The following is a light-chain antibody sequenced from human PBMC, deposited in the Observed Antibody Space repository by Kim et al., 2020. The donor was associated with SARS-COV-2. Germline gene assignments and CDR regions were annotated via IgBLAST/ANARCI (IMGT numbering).Light chain of an antibody. Sequence: ETVMTQSPVTLSVSPGERATLSCRASQSVSSNLAWYQQKPGQAPRLLVYGASTRATGVPARFSGSGSGTDFTLTISRLQSEDIAVYYGQRYNNWAQWTFGLGDKVDSK. V-gene: IGKV3-15*01. CDR3: QRYNNWAQWT. CDR1: QSVSSN. J-gene: IGKJ1*01. CDR2: GAS.